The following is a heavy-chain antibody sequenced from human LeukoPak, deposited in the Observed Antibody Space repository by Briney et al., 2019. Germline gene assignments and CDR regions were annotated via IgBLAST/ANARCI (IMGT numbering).Heavy chain of an antibody. V-gene: IGHV3-21*01. Sequence: GGSLRLSCAASGFTFSSYSMNWVRQAPGKGLEWVSSISSSSSYIYYADSMKGRFAISRDNAKNSLSLQMNSLRAEDTAVYYCAREPESIAVAGPYHFDYWGQGTLVTVSS. CDR1: GFTFSSYS. CDR2: ISSSSSYI. J-gene: IGHJ4*02. D-gene: IGHD6-19*01. CDR3: AREPESIAVAGPYHFDY.